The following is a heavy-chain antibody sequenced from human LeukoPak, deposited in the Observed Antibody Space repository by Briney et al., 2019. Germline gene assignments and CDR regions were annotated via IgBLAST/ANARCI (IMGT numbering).Heavy chain of an antibody. Sequence: PGGSLRLSCAASGFTFSSYAMSWVRQAPGKGLEWVSGISGSGDNTYYADSVKGRFTISRDNSKNTLYVQVNSLGTEDTAAYYCAKGSXYDSSXSFYFDYWGXGTXVXVPS. CDR3: AKGSXYDSSXSFYFDY. D-gene: IGHD3-22*01. J-gene: IGHJ4*01. CDR1: GFTFSSYA. CDR2: ISGSGDNT. V-gene: IGHV3-23*01.